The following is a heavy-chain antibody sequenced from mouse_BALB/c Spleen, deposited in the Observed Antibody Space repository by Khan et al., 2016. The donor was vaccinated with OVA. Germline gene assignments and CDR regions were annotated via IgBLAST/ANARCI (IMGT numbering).Heavy chain of an antibody. D-gene: IGHD2-14*01. CDR2: INPSNGYT. Sequence: VQLQQSGAELTRPGASVKMSCKASGYTFTSYTIHWIKERPGQGLEWIGYINPSNGYTNYNQKFKDKATLTTDKSSTTAYLQLSSLTSDDSAVXICERDGAYHRNDGWFAYWGQGTLVTVSA. V-gene: IGHV1-4*01. CDR3: ERDGAYHRNDGWFAY. CDR1: GYTFTSYT. J-gene: IGHJ3*01.